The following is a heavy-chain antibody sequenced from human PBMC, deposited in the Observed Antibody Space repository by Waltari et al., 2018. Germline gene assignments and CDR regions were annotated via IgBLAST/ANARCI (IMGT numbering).Heavy chain of an antibody. V-gene: IGHV4-38-2*02. D-gene: IGHD1-26*01. CDR2: IYNSGST. Sequence: QVQLQESGPGLVKPSETLSLTCTVPGYSISSGYYWGRLRQPPGKGLEWIGSIYNSGSTYYNRSLKSRVTISVDTSKNQFSLKLSSVTAADTAVYYWARVVGATFDYWGQGTLVTVSS. J-gene: IGHJ4*02. CDR3: ARVVGATFDY. CDR1: GYSISSGYY.